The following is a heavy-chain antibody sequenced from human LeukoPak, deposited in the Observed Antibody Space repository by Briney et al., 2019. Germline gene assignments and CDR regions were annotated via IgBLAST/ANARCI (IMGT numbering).Heavy chain of an antibody. J-gene: IGHJ5*02. Sequence: PGGSLRLSWAAAGFTSGSYWMHWVRQAQGKGLVWVSRINSDRSRTSYADSVKGRFTISRDNAKNTLYLQMNSLRAEDTAVYYCARETSGWYSGEVAWFDPWGQGTLVTVSS. CDR2: INSDRSRT. V-gene: IGHV3-74*01. CDR3: ARETSGWYSGEVAWFDP. D-gene: IGHD6-19*01. CDR1: GFTSGSYW.